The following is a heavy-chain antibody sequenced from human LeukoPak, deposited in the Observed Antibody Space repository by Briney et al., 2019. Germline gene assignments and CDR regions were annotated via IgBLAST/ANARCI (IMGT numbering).Heavy chain of an antibody. V-gene: IGHV4-34*01. CDR2: INHSGST. CDR1: GGSFSGYY. J-gene: IGHJ6*02. Sequence: PSETLSLTCAVYGGSFSGYYWSWIRQPPGKGLEWIGEINHSGSTNYNPSLKSRVTISVDTSKNQFSLKLSSVTAADTAVYYCESHPYNYFGSGSYPRYGMDVWGQGTTVTVSS. CDR3: ESHPYNYFGSGSYPRYGMDV. D-gene: IGHD3-10*01.